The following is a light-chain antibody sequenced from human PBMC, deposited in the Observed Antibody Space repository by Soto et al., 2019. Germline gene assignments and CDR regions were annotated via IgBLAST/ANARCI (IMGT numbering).Light chain of an antibody. CDR1: QSVSSSY. V-gene: IGKV3-20*01. Sequence: EIVLTQSPGTLSLSPGERVTLSCRASQSVSSSYLAWYQQKPGQAPRLLIYGASSRATGIPDRFRGSGSGTDFTLTISRLEPEDFAVYYCQQYGSSPLTFGQGTKVEIK. J-gene: IGKJ1*01. CDR2: GAS. CDR3: QQYGSSPLT.